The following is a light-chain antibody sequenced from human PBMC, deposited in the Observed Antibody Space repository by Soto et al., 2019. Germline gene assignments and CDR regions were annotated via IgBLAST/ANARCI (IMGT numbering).Light chain of an antibody. CDR1: SSDVGNYNY. Sequence: QSDLTQPPSASGSPGQSVTISCTGTSSDVGNYNYVSWYQQHPDKAPKLMIYEVFKRPSGVPDRFSGSKSGNTASLTVSGLQAEDEADYYCSAYTGSSTLFGGGTKLTVL. CDR3: SAYTGSSTL. V-gene: IGLV2-8*01. CDR2: EVF. J-gene: IGLJ2*01.